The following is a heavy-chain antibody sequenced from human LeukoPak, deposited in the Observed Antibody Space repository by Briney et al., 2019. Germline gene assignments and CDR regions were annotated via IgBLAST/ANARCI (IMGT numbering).Heavy chain of an antibody. D-gene: IGHD2-15*01. CDR1: GFTFNTHV. V-gene: IGHV3-33*01. Sequence: GGSLRLSCAASGFTFNTHVMHWVRQAPGKGLEWVAVIWYDGGNKYYSDSVKGRFTISGDNSKNTLYLQMNSLRAEDTAVYYCARISCTGGRCKPYSYYDMDVWGQGTTVTVSS. J-gene: IGHJ6*02. CDR3: ARISCTGGRCKPYSYYDMDV. CDR2: IWYDGGNK.